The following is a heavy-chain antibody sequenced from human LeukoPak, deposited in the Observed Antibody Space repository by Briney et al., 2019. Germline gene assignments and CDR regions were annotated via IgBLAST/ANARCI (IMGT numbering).Heavy chain of an antibody. CDR1: GFTFRDYY. D-gene: IGHD3-16*01. CDR2: ISSSGTGI. Sequence: PGGSLRLSCAASGFTFRDYYMGWIRQAPGKGLEWVSYISSSGTGIYYADSVKGRFTISRDNAKNSLYLQVNSLRAEDTAVYYCARATWDAFDIWGQGTMVTVSS. CDR3: ARATWDAFDI. V-gene: IGHV3-11*01. J-gene: IGHJ3*02.